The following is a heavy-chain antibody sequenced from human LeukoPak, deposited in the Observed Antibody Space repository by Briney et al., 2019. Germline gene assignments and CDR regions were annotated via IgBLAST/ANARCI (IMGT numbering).Heavy chain of an antibody. CDR2: IYYSGST. CDR3: ARMPASGSPITPPFDC. CDR1: GGSVSSGSYY. J-gene: IGHJ4*02. D-gene: IGHD3-10*01. V-gene: IGHV4-61*01. Sequence: PSETLSLTCTVSGGSVSSGSYYWSWIRQPPGKGLEWIGYIYYSGSTNYNPSLKSRVTISVDTSKNQFSLKLSSVTAADTAVYYCARMPASGSPITPPFDCWGQGTLVTVSS.